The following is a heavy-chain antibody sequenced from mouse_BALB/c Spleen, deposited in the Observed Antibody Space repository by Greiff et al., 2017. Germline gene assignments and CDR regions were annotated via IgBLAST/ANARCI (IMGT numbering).Heavy chain of an antibody. D-gene: IGHD2-2*01. CDR2: IFPGTGTT. V-gene: IGHV1S132*01. CDR3: ASSNVRLRRGRVAY. CDR1: GYTFTSYW. Sequence: LQESGAELVKPGASVKLSCKTSGYTFTSYWIQWVKQRPGQGLGWIGEIFPGTGTTYYNEKFKGKATLTIDTSSSTAYMQLSSLTSEDSAVYFCASSNVRLRRGRVAYWGQGTLVTVSA. J-gene: IGHJ3*01.